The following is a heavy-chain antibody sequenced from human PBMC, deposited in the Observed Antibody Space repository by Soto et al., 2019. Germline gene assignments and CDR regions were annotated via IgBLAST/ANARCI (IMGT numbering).Heavy chain of an antibody. D-gene: IGHD6-13*01. J-gene: IGHJ4*02. CDR3: ARGYSSSPSVPATLDY. CDR2: IIPILGIA. Sequence: ASVKVSCKASGGTFSSYTISWVRQAPGQGLEWMGRIIPILGIANYAQKFQGRVTITADKSTSTAYMELSSLRSEDTAVYYCARGYSSSPSVPATLDYWGQGTLVTVSS. CDR1: GGTFSSYT. V-gene: IGHV1-69*02.